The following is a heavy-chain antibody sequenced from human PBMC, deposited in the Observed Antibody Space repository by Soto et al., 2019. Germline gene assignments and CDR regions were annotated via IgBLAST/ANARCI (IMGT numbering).Heavy chain of an antibody. V-gene: IGHV3-7*01. Sequence: PGGSLRLSCTASGFSLSTSWMTWVRQAPGKGLEWVANIMQDGSDKYYVESVKGRFTISRDNAKNSLYLQMTSLRAEDTAVYYCASKRLYFYGLDVWGQGTTVTVSS. CDR3: ASKRLYFYGLDV. J-gene: IGHJ6*02. CDR1: GFSLSTSW. CDR2: IMQDGSDK.